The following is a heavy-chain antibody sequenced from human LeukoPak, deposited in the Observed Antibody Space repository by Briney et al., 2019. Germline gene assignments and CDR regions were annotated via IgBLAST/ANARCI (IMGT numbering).Heavy chain of an antibody. CDR1: GFTFSSCT. D-gene: IGHD1-26*01. Sequence: GGSLRLSCAASGFTFSSCTMHWVRQAPGKGLEWVAVISYDGSNEYYEDSVKGRFTISRDSSRTTLYLQMISLRAEDTAVYYCARGPQYSGRIDYWGQGTLVTVSS. J-gene: IGHJ4*02. V-gene: IGHV3-30-3*01. CDR2: ISYDGSNE. CDR3: ARGPQYSGRIDY.